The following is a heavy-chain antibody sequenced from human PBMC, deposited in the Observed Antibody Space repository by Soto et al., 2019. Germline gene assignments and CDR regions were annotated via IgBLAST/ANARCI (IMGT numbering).Heavy chain of an antibody. CDR1: GFNFITFS. D-gene: IGHD1-20*01. CDR2: ISASSSSI. Sequence: DVQLVESGGGLVKAGGSLRLSCAASGFNFITFSMNWVGQAPGQGLEWVSSISASSSSIYYAESVKGRFTVSRDNAKNALHLQMNSLTAEDSALYYCVRDAYNRDAFDIWGQGTTVTVS. J-gene: IGHJ3*02. V-gene: IGHV3-21*01. CDR3: VRDAYNRDAFDI.